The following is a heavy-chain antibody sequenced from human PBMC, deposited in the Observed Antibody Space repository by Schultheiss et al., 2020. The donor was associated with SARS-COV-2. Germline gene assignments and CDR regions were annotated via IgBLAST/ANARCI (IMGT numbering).Heavy chain of an antibody. D-gene: IGHD6-13*01. CDR2: INQGGIP. CDR1: GGSISSSNW. V-gene: IGHV4-4*02. CDR3: ASYRQLGTLGTWRYGMDV. J-gene: IGHJ6*02. Sequence: SQTLSLTCAVSGGSISSSNWWSWVRQPPGKGLEWIGEINQGGIPYYNPSLKSRVTMSREMSKNQVSLKLSSVTAADTAVYYCASYRQLGTLGTWRYGMDVWGHGTTVTVSS.